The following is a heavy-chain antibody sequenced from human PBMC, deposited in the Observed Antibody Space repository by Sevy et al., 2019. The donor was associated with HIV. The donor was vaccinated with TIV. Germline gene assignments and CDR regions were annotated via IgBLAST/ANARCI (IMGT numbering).Heavy chain of an antibody. CDR1: GGSISSNSYY. D-gene: IGHD3-22*01. Sequence: SETLSLTCTVSGGSISSNSYYWGWIRQRPGKGLEWIGSIYYSGSAYYNPSLKSRVTISVDTSKNQFSLRLSSVTAADTAVYYCATSTYDSSGYSAFDIWGQGTMVTVSS. J-gene: IGHJ3*02. V-gene: IGHV4-39*01. CDR3: ATSTYDSSGYSAFDI. CDR2: IYYSGSA.